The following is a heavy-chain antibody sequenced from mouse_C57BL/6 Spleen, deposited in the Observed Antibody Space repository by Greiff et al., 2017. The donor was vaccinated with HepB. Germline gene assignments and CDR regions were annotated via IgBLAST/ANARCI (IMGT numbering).Heavy chain of an antibody. CDR2: IHPNSGST. V-gene: IGHV1-64*01. CDR3: ASIYYDYDGSYWYFDV. Sequence: VQLQQPGAELVKPGASVKLSCKASGYTFTSYWMHWVKQRPGQGLEWIGMIHPNSGSTNYNEKFKSKATLTVDKSSSTAYMQLSSLTSEDSAVYYCASIYYDYDGSYWYFDVWGTGTTVTVSS. CDR1: GYTFTSYW. J-gene: IGHJ1*03. D-gene: IGHD2-4*01.